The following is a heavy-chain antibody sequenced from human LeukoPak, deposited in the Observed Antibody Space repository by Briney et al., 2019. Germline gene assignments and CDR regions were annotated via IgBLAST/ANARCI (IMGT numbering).Heavy chain of an antibody. V-gene: IGHV3-30*18. CDR1: GFTFRSYD. CDR2: ISYDGSNK. D-gene: IGHD4-17*01. J-gene: IGHJ4*02. CDR3: AKTAQGNYGDSYGSFDY. Sequence: GRSLRPSCAASGFTFRSYDMHWVRQAPGKGLEWVALISYDGSNKDYTDSVQGRFTISRDNSKNTLYLQMNSLRAEDTAVYYCAKTAQGNYGDSYGSFDYWGQGTLVTVSS.